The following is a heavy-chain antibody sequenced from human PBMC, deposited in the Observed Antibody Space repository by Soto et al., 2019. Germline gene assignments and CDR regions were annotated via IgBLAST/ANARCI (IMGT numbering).Heavy chain of an antibody. CDR1: GGSISSSNW. CDR2: IYHSGST. V-gene: IGHV4-4*02. CDR3: ASVRGGYYYAMDV. J-gene: IGHJ6*02. Sequence: SETLSLTCAVSGGSISSSNWWSWVRQPPGKGLEWIGEIYHSGSTNYNPSLKSRVTISVDKSKNQFSLKLSSVTAADTAVYYCASVRGGYYYAMDVWGPGTTVTLSS. D-gene: IGHD3-10*02.